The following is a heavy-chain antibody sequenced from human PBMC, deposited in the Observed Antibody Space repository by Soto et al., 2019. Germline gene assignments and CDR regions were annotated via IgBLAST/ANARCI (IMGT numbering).Heavy chain of an antibody. CDR1: GGTFSSYA. CDR3: ARSSTAMVLHGEDD. Sequence: GASVKVSCKASGGTFSSYAISWVRQAPGQGLEWMGGIIPIFGTANYAQKFQGRVTITADESTSTAYMELSSLRSEDTAVYYCARSSTAMVLHGEDDWGQGTLVTVSS. J-gene: IGHJ4*02. CDR2: IIPIFGTA. D-gene: IGHD5-18*01. V-gene: IGHV1-69*13.